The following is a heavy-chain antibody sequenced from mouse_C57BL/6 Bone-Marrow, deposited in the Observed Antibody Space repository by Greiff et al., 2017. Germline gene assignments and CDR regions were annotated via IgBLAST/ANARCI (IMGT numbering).Heavy chain of an antibody. CDR2: IDPSDSET. J-gene: IGHJ4*01. Sequence: QVQLKQPGAELVRPGSSVKLSCKASGYTFTSYWMHWVKQRPIQGLEWIGNIDPSDSETHYNQKFKDKATLTVDKSSSTAYMQLSSLTSEDSAVYYCARIPSIYYYGSSPFYAMDYWGQGTSVTVSS. D-gene: IGHD1-1*01. V-gene: IGHV1-52*01. CDR3: ARIPSIYYYGSSPFYAMDY. CDR1: GYTFTSYW.